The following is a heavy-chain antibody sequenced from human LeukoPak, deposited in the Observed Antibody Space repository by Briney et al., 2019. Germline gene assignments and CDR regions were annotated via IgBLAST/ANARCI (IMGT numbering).Heavy chain of an antibody. CDR2: IYYSGST. Sequence: SETLSLTCTVSGGSISSYYWSWIRQPPGKGLEWIGYIYYSGSTNYNPSLKSRVTISVDTSKNQFSLKLSSVTAADTAVYYCARAAAGTLYFDYWGQGTLVTVSS. CDR1: GGSISSYY. J-gene: IGHJ4*02. D-gene: IGHD6-13*01. CDR3: ARAAAGTLYFDY. V-gene: IGHV4-59*08.